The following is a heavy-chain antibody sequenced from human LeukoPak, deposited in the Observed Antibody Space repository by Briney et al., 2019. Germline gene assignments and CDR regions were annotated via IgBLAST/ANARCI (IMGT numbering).Heavy chain of an antibody. J-gene: IGHJ4*02. CDR3: ARGILSYTEYDFWSGYSGKMDYFDY. D-gene: IGHD3-3*01. CDR1: GYTFTSYG. CDR2: ISAYNGNT. Sequence: ASVKVSRKASGYTFTSYGISWVRQAPGQGLEWMGWISAYNGNTNYAQKLQGRVTMTTDTSTSTAYMELRSLRSDDTAVYYCARGILSYTEYDFWSGYSGKMDYFDYWGQGTLVTVSS. V-gene: IGHV1-18*01.